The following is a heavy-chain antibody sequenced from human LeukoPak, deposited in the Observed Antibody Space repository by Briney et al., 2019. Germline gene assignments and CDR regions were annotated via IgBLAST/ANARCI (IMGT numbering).Heavy chain of an antibody. D-gene: IGHD3-10*01. CDR1: GGTFSSYA. CDR3: ARETMVRGTTDY. J-gene: IGHJ4*02. CDR2: IIPIFGTA. Sequence: GASVKVSCKASGGTFSSYAISWVRQAPGQGLEWMGGIIPIFGTANYAQKFQGRVTITADESTSTAYMELSSLRSEDTAVYYCARETMVRGTTDYWGQGTLVTVSS. V-gene: IGHV1-69*13.